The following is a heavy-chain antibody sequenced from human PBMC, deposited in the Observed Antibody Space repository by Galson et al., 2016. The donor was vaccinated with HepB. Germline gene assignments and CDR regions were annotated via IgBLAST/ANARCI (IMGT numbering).Heavy chain of an antibody. J-gene: IGHJ6*02. V-gene: IGHV3-23*01. CDR2: ISGSGGST. D-gene: IGHD4-11*01. CDR1: GFSFSDYA. CDR3: AKEMTTVQSFGMDV. Sequence: SLRLSCAASGFSFSDYAMSWVRQAPGKGLEWVSVISGSGGSTYYAASVKGRFTISRDNSKNTLYLQMNSLRADDTATYYCAKEMTTVQSFGMDVWGQGTPVTVSS.